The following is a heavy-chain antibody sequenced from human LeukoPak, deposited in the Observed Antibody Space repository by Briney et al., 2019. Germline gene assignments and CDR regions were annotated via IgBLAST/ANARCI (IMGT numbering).Heavy chain of an antibody. CDR3: AKDSVLLWFGELFGYFDY. Sequence: GGSLRLSCAASGFTFSSYGMHWVRQAPGKGLEWVAVISYDGSNKYYADSVKGRFIISRDNSKNTLYLQMNSLRAEDTAVYYCAKDSVLLWFGELFGYFDYWGQGTLVTVSS. CDR1: GFTFSSYG. CDR2: ISYDGSNK. D-gene: IGHD3-10*01. V-gene: IGHV3-30*18. J-gene: IGHJ4*02.